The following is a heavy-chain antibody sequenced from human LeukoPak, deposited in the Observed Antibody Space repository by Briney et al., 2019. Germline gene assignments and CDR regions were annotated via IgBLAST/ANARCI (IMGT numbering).Heavy chain of an antibody. D-gene: IGHD3-10*01. CDR3: ARTLWFGEQSYFDY. CDR1: EYTFTGYY. J-gene: IGHJ4*02. V-gene: IGHV1-2*02. CDR2: INPNSGGT. Sequence: ASVKVSCKASEYTFTGYYMHWVRQAPGQGLEWMGWINPNSGGTNYAQKFQGRVTMTRDTSISTAYMELSRLRSDDTAVYYCARTLWFGEQSYFDYWGQGTLVTVSS.